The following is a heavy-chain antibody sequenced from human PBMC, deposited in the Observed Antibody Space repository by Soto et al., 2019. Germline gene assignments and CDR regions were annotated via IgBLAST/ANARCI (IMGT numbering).Heavy chain of an antibody. Sequence: GGSLRLSCAASGFTFSSYWMSWVRQAPGKGLEWVANIKQDGSEKYYVDSVKGRFTISRDNAKNSLYLQMNSLRAEDTAVYYCARGEDTLYYGMDVWGQGTTVTVSS. CDR3: ARGEDTLYYGMDV. V-gene: IGHV3-7*03. CDR2: IKQDGSEK. CDR1: GFTFSSYW. J-gene: IGHJ6*02.